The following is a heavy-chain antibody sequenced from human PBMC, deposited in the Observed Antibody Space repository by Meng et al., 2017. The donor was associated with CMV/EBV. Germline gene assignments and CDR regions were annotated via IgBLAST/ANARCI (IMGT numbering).Heavy chain of an antibody. Sequence: GESLKISCAASGFTFSSYWMSWVRQAPGKGLEWVANIKQDGSEKYYVDSVKGRFTISRDNAKNSLYLQMNSLRAEDTAVYYCARRSIEGRRWLQLPHFDYWGQGTLVTVS. CDR3: ARRSIEGRRWLQLPHFDY. V-gene: IGHV3-7*01. J-gene: IGHJ4*02. CDR1: GFTFSSYW. CDR2: IKQDGSEK. D-gene: IGHD5-24*01.